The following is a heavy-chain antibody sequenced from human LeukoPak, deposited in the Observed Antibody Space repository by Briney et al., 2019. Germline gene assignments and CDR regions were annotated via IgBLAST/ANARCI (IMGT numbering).Heavy chain of an antibody. J-gene: IGHJ4*02. Sequence: PGGSLRLSCAASGFTFSSYAMSWVRQAPGKGLEWVSAISGSGGSTYYPGSVKGRFTISRENAKNSLYLQMNSLRAGDTAVYYCARGNGGHLDYWGQGTLVTVSS. V-gene: IGHV3-23*01. D-gene: IGHD2-8*01. CDR3: ARGNGGHLDY. CDR1: GFTFSSYA. CDR2: ISGSGGST.